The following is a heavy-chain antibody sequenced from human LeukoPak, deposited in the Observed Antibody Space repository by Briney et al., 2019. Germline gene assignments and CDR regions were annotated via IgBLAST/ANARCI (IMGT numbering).Heavy chain of an antibody. D-gene: IGHD2-15*01. J-gene: IGHJ3*02. CDR2: TRNKANSYTT. CDR3: PRGGEMSCSGCSCDSLFAFDI. Sequence: GGSLRLSCAASGFTFSDHYMDWVRQAPGKGLEWVGRTRNKANSYTTEYAATVKGRFTISRHDSKHSLYLQMNSLKNEHTLVYYCPRGGEMSCSGCSCDSLFAFDIWGQGTMVTVSS. V-gene: IGHV3-72*01. CDR1: GFTFSDHY.